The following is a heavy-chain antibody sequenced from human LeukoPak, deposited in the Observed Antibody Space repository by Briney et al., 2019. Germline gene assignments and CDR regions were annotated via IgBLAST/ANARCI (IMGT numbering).Heavy chain of an antibody. CDR1: GGSISSGGYS. CDR3: ARSPNYYDSSGYYPFGY. V-gene: IGHV4-31*03. J-gene: IGHJ4*02. CDR2: IYYSGST. Sequence: SETLSLTCPVSGGSISSGGYSWSWIRQHPGKGLEWIGYIYYSGSTYYNPSLKSRVTISVDTSKNQFSLKLSSVTAADTAVYYCARSPNYYDSSGYYPFGYWGQGTLVTVSS. D-gene: IGHD3-22*01.